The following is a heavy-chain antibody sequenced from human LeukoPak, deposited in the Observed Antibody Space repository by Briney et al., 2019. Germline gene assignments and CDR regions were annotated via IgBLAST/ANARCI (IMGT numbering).Heavy chain of an antibody. J-gene: IGHJ6*02. CDR1: GYTFTAYY. D-gene: IGHD3-16*02. V-gene: IGHV1-2*02. CDR3: ARDEGYYDYVWGSYRNYYYYGMDV. Sequence: ASVKVSCKASGYTFTAYYMHWLRQAPGQGLEWMGWINPNSGGTNYAQKFQGRVTMTRDTSISTAYMELSRLRSDDTAVYYCARDEGYYDYVWGSYRNYYYYGMDVWGQGTTVTVSS. CDR2: INPNSGGT.